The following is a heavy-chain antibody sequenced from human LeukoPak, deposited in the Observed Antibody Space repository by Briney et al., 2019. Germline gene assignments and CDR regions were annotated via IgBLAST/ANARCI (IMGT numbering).Heavy chain of an antibody. J-gene: IGHJ5*02. CDR1: GYTFTSYA. V-gene: IGHV7-4-1*02. CDR2: INTNTGNP. Sequence: GASVKVSCKASGYTFTSYAMNWVRQAPGQGLEWMGWINTNTGNPTYAQGFTGRFVLSLDTSVSTAYLQISSLKAEDTAVYYCASGRFTAGTTRRDWFDPWGQGTLVTVSS. D-gene: IGHD1-1*01. CDR3: ASGRFTAGTTRRDWFDP.